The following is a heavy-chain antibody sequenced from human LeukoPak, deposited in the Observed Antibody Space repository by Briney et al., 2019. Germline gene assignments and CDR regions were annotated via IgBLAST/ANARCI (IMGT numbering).Heavy chain of an antibody. Sequence: GGSLRLSCAASGFTFSSYSMNWVRQAPGKGLEWVSSISSSSSYIYYADSVKGRFTISRDNAKNSLYLQMNSLRAEDTAVYYCARDYSGSWYGDYWGQGTLVTVSS. J-gene: IGHJ4*02. V-gene: IGHV3-21*01. CDR1: GFTFSSYS. D-gene: IGHD6-13*01. CDR3: ARDYSGSWYGDY. CDR2: ISSSSSYI.